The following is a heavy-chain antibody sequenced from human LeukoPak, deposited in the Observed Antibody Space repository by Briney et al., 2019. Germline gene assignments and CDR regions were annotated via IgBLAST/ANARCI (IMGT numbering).Heavy chain of an antibody. CDR2: INPSGGST. Sequence: ASVKVSCKASGYTFTSYYMHWVRQAPGQGLEWMGIINPSGGSTSYAQKFQGRVTMTRDMSTSTVYMELSSLRSEDTAVYYCARAGYCSGGSCYLPFDYWGQGTLVTVSS. J-gene: IGHJ4*02. CDR1: GYTFTSYY. D-gene: IGHD2-15*01. V-gene: IGHV1-46*01. CDR3: ARAGYCSGGSCYLPFDY.